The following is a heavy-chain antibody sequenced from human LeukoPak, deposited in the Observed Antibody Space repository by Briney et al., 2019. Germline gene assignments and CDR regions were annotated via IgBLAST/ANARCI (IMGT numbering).Heavy chain of an antibody. J-gene: IGHJ6*02. CDR1: GYTLTGYY. Sequence: ASVKVSCKASGYTLTGYYMHWVRQAPGQGLEWMGWINPNSGGTNYAQKFQGRVTMTRDTSISTAYMELSRLRSDDTAVYYCARWEVVVVAATDYYYGMDVWGQGTTVTVSS. V-gene: IGHV1-2*02. CDR3: ARWEVVVVAATDYYYGMDV. CDR2: INPNSGGT. D-gene: IGHD2-15*01.